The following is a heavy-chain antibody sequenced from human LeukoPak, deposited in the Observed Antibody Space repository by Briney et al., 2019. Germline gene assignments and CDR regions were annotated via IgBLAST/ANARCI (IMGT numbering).Heavy chain of an antibody. CDR2: IYPGDSDT. J-gene: IGHJ4*02. CDR3: AKSAYDSHQIDY. CDR1: GYSFTSYW. Sequence: GESLKISCKGYGYSFTSYWIGWVRQMPGKGLEWMGIIYPGDSDTRYSPSFQGQVTISADKSINTAYLQWSSLKASDTAMYFCAKSAYDSHQIDYWGQGTLVTVSS. V-gene: IGHV5-51*01. D-gene: IGHD2-8*01.